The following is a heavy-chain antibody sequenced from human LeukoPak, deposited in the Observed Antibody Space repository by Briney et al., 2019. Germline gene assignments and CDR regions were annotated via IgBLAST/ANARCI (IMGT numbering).Heavy chain of an antibody. CDR1: GGSFSGYY. D-gene: IGHD2-15*01. Sequence: SETLSLTCAVYGGSFSGYYWSWVRQPPGKGLEWIGEINHSGSTNYNPSLKSRVTISVDTSKNQFSLKLSSVTAADTAVYYCARGRDIVVVVAATRRRDYFDYWGQGTLVTVSS. CDR3: ARGRDIVVVVAATRRRDYFDY. CDR2: INHSGST. V-gene: IGHV4-34*01. J-gene: IGHJ4*02.